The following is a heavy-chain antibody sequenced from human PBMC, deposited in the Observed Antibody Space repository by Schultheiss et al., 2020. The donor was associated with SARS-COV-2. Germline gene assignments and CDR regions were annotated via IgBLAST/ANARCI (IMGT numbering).Heavy chain of an antibody. CDR2: INPNSGGT. CDR3: ATNEYSSLGGDYMDV. CDR1: GYTFTGYY. Sequence: ASVKVSCKASGYTFTGYYMHWVRQAPGQGLEWMGWINPNSGGTNYAQKFQGRVTMTRDTSISTAYMELSRLRSDDTAVYYCATNEYSSLGGDYMDVWGKGTTVTVSS. V-gene: IGHV1-2*02. J-gene: IGHJ6*03. D-gene: IGHD6-6*01.